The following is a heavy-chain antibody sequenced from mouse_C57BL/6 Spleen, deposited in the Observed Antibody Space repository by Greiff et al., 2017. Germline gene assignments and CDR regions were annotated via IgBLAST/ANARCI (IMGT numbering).Heavy chain of an antibody. V-gene: IGHV1-55*01. D-gene: IGHD6-1*01. CDR3: ARGDCAECPFAY. CDR1: GYTFTSYW. Sequence: QVQLQQPGAELVKPGASVKLSCKASGYTFTSYWITWVKQRPGQGLEWIGDIYPGSGSTNYNEKFKSKATLTVDTSSSTAYMQLSSLTSEDSAVYYCARGDCAECPFAYWGQGTLVTVSA. J-gene: IGHJ3*01. CDR2: IYPGSGST.